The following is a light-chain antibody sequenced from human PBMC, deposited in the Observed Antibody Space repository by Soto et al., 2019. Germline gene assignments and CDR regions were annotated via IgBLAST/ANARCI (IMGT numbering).Light chain of an antibody. Sequence: DIQLTQSPSFLSASVGDRVTITCRASQGISSFLAWYQQKPGKAPKLLLYAASTLQSGVPSRFSGSGSGTEFTLTVSSLQPQDFATYFCQQLNSYPLTFGEGTKVEI. CDR1: QGISSF. CDR2: AAS. V-gene: IGKV1-9*01. CDR3: QQLNSYPLT. J-gene: IGKJ4*01.